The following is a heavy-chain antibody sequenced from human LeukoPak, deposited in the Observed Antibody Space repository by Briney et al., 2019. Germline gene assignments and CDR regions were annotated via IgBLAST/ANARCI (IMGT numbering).Heavy chain of an antibody. V-gene: IGHV4-39*01. D-gene: IGHD3-10*01. CDR3: ARHPTYGEYFDY. J-gene: IGHJ4*02. Sequence: PSETLSLTCTVSGGSISNSSYYWGWIRQPPGKGLEWIGSIYYSGSTYYNPSLKSRVTIPVDTSKNQFSLKLSSVTAADTAVYYCARHPTYGEYFDYWGQGTLVTVSS. CDR2: IYYSGST. CDR1: GGSISNSSYY.